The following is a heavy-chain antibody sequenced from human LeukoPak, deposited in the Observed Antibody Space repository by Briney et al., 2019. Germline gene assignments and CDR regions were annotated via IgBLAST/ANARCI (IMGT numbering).Heavy chain of an antibody. D-gene: IGHD1/OR15-1a*01. CDR2: IKEDGSKK. Sequence: GGSLRLSCAVSGLTFSSSWMDWVRQAPGKGLEWVANIKEDGSKKNYVDSVKGRFTISRDNAKNSLYLQMNSLRAEDTAMHYCAKGTKPVMTIPDYWGQGILVTVSS. CDR1: GLTFSSSW. CDR3: AKGTKPVMTIPDY. J-gene: IGHJ4*02. V-gene: IGHV3-7*03.